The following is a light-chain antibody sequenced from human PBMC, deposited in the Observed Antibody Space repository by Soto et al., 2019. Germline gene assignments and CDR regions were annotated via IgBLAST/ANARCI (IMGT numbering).Light chain of an antibody. Sequence: QSALTQPASVSVSPGQSITISCIGTSSDVGGYNYVSWYQQHPGKAPKLMIYDVSNRPSGVSNRFSGSKSGNTASLTISGLQAEDEADYYRSSYISSSTPYVFGTGTKVTVL. CDR1: SSDVGGYNY. J-gene: IGLJ1*01. CDR3: SSYISSSTPYV. CDR2: DVS. V-gene: IGLV2-14*01.